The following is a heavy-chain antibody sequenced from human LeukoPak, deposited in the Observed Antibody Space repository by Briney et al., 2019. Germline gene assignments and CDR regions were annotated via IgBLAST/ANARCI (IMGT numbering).Heavy chain of an antibody. CDR2: INHSGST. J-gene: IGHJ4*02. CDR3: ARTHNYNYRSDSDY. D-gene: IGHD5-24*01. Sequence: SETLSLTCAVYGGSFRGYFWSWIRQPPGKGLEWIGEINHSGSTTYNPSLKSRVTISVDTSKNQFSLNLSSVTAADTAVYYCARTHNYNYRSDSDYWGQGTLVTVSS. V-gene: IGHV4-34*01. CDR1: GGSFRGYF.